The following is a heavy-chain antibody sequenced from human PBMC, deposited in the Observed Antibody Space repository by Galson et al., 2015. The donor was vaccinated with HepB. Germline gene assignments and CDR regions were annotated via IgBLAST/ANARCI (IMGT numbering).Heavy chain of an antibody. V-gene: IGHV3-73*01. D-gene: IGHD6-13*01. Sequence: SLRLSCAASGFTVSGTAMHWVRQASGRGLEWVGSIGNKANSYATAYAASGKGRFTISRDDSKNTAYIQMNSLKTEDTAVYYCTGLGYLSGYSSLWGQGTLVTVSS. J-gene: IGHJ4*02. CDR2: IGNKANSYAT. CDR1: GFTVSGTA. CDR3: TGLGYLSGYSSL.